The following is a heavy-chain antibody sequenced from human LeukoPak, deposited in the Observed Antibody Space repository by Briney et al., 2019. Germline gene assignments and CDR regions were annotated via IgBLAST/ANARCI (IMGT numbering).Heavy chain of an antibody. J-gene: IGHJ4*02. V-gene: IGHV4-39*01. Sequence: SETLSLTCTVSGGSISSSSYYWDWIRQPPGKGLEWIGSIYYSGSTYYNPSLKSRLTISVDRTKNQFSLKPSSVTAADTAVYYCRITFGGVIVDQIDYWGQGTLVTVSS. CDR3: RITFGGVIVDQIDY. D-gene: IGHD3-16*02. CDR1: GGSISSSSYY. CDR2: IYYSGST.